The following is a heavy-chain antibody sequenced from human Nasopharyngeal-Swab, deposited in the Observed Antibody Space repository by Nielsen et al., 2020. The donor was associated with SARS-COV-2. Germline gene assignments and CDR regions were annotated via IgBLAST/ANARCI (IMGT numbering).Heavy chain of an antibody. V-gene: IGHV3-48*02. J-gene: IGHJ4*02. CDR3: ARAPDSSTYGLRY. Sequence: GESLKISCAASGFTFSSYWMHWVRQAPGKGLEWVSYISRRSDTIYYADSVKGRFTISRDNVKNSLYLQMNSLRDEDTAVYYCARAPDSSTYGLRYWGLGTLVTVSS. D-gene: IGHD3-10*01. CDR1: GFTFSSYW. CDR2: ISRRSDTI.